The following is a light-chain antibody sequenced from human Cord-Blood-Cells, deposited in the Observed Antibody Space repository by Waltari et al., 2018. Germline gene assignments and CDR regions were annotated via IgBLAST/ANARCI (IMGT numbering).Light chain of an antibody. CDR2: AAS. CDR3: QQYYSYPLT. Sequence: AIRMTQSSSPCSEPTGDRVPITCRASHGISSYLAWYQQKPGKAPKLLIYAASTLESGVPSRFSGSGSGTDFTLTISCLQSEDFATYYCQQYYSYPLTFGGGTKVEIK. J-gene: IGKJ4*01. V-gene: IGKV1-8*01. CDR1: HGISSY.